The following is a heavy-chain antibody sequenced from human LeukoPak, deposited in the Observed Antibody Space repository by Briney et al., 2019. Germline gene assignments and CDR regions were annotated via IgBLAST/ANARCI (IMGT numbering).Heavy chain of an antibody. Sequence: GASVKVSCKASGYTFTSYGISWVRQAXGQGXXXXXXISAYXXXTNYAQKLQGRVTMTTDTSTSTAYMELRSLRSDDTAVYYCARVRLDCSSTSCYGDTDNWFDPWGQGTLVTVSS. V-gene: IGHV1-18*01. CDR2: ISAYXXXT. D-gene: IGHD2-2*01. J-gene: IGHJ5*02. CDR1: GYTFTSYG. CDR3: ARVRLDCSSTSCYGDTDNWFDP.